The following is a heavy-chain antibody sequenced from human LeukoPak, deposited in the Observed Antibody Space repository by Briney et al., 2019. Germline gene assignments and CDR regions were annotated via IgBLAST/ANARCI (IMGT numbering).Heavy chain of an antibody. V-gene: IGHV3-48*03. CDR1: GFTFSTYE. CDR3: ARGTYSSGWYHY. D-gene: IGHD6-19*01. Sequence: GGSLRLSCAASGFTFSTYEMTWVRQAPGKGLEWVSYISSSGATIYYADSVKGRLTISRDNANNSLYLQMNTLRAEDTAVYYCARGTYSSGWYHYWGQGTLVTVSS. J-gene: IGHJ4*02. CDR2: ISSSGATI.